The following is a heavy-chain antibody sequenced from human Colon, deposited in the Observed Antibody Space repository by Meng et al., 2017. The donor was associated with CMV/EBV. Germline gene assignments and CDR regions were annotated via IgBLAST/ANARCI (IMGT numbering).Heavy chain of an antibody. CDR1: GFTFSNYT. V-gene: IGHV3-21*06. Sequence: GGSLRLSCTASGFTFSNYTVKWVRQAPGKGLEWVSSISSSGSYIYYADSVKGRFTISRGSAKTSVFLQMNNLRAEDTALYYCARDQAGDPLFYYTGLDVWGHGTPVTVSS. D-gene: IGHD2-21*01. J-gene: IGHJ6*02. CDR2: ISSSGSYI. CDR3: ARDQAGDPLFYYTGLDV.